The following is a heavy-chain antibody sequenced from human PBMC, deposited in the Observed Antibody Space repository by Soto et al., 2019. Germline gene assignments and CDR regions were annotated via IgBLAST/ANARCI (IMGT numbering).Heavy chain of an antibody. J-gene: IGHJ6*02. CDR2: ISYDGSNK. Sequence: GGSLRLSCAASGFTFSSYGMHWVRQAPGKGLEWVAVISYDGSNKYYADSVKGRFTISRDNSKNTLYLQMNSLRAEDTAVYYCAKSRLAAAGIPPYYYYGMDVWGQGTTVTVSS. CDR1: GFTFSSYG. CDR3: AKSRLAAAGIPPYYYYGMDV. D-gene: IGHD6-13*01. V-gene: IGHV3-30*18.